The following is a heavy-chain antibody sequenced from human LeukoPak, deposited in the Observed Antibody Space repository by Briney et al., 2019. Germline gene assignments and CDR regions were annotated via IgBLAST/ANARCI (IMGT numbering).Heavy chain of an antibody. V-gene: IGHV1-69*04. CDR1: GGTFSSYA. CDR3: AREGERWLQFFDY. D-gene: IGHD5-24*01. CDR2: IIPILGIA. Sequence: ASVKVSCKASGGTFSSYAISWVRQAPGQGLEWMGRIIPILGIANYAQKFQGRVTITADKSTSTAYMELSSLRSEDTAVYYCAREGERWLQFFDYWGQGTLVTVSS. J-gene: IGHJ4*02.